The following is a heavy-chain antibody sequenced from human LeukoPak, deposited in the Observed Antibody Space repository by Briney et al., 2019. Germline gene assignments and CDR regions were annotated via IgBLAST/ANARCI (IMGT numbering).Heavy chain of an antibody. D-gene: IGHD5-12*01. CDR1: GYTFTGYY. Sequence: ASVKVSCKASGYTFTGYYMHWVRQAPGQGLEWMGWINPNSGGTNYAQKFQGRVTMTTDTSTSTAYMELRSLRSDDTAVYYCARGYRRLDQRPNFDYWGQGTLVTVSS. CDR3: ARGYRRLDQRPNFDY. J-gene: IGHJ4*02. CDR2: INPNSGGT. V-gene: IGHV1-2*02.